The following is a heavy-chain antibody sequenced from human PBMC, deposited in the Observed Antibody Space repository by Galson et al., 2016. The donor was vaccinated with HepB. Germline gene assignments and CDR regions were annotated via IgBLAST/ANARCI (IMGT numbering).Heavy chain of an antibody. CDR3: ARLGSQGF. J-gene: IGHJ1*01. CDR1: GYNFLNYW. CDR2: IDPSDSYI. Sequence: QSGAEVKKPGESLRISCQGSGYNFLNYWISWVRQMPGKGLEWMGRIDPSDSYIHDNPSFRGHVTISTDRSSSTAYLQWSSLKASDTAIYYCARLGSQGFWGQGTLVTVSS. V-gene: IGHV5-10-1*01. D-gene: IGHD1-26*01.